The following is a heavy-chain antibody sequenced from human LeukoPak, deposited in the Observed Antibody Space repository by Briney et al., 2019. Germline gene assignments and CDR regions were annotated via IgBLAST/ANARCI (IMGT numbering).Heavy chain of an antibody. J-gene: IGHJ4*02. CDR1: GYSISSDYY. Sequence: PSETLSLTCTVSGYSISSDYYWGWIRQPPGKGLEWIGSIYHSGSTYYKPSLKSRVTISVDTSKNQFSLKLRSVTAADTAVYYCARGFGELLSFDYWGQGTLVTVSS. CDR2: IYHSGST. D-gene: IGHD3-10*01. CDR3: ARGFGELLSFDY. V-gene: IGHV4-38-2*02.